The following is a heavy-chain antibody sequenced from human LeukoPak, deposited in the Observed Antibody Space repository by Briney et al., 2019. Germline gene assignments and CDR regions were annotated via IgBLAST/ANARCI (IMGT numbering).Heavy chain of an antibody. D-gene: IGHD2-15*01. CDR3: ARVIDHPVYYYYYYMDV. Sequence: GASVKVSCKASGYTFTGYYMHWVRQAPGQGLEWMGWMNPNSGNTGYAQKFQGRVTITRNTSISTAYMELSSLRSEDTAVYYCARVIDHPVYYYYYYMDVWGKGTTVTVSS. CDR2: MNPNSGNT. V-gene: IGHV1-8*03. CDR1: GYTFTGYY. J-gene: IGHJ6*03.